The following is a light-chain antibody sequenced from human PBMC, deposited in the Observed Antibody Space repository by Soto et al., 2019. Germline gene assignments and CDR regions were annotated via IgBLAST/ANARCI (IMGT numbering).Light chain of an antibody. J-gene: IGLJ3*02. CDR1: NSNIGRNT. Sequence: QLVLTQPPSASGTPGQRVTISCSGSNSNIGRNTVNWYQQFPGAAPNLLIHSDNQRPPGVPDRFSGSRSGTSASLAISGLQAEYEADYYCAAWDERQNVPVFGGGTQLTVL. CDR2: SDN. CDR3: AAWDERQNVPV. V-gene: IGLV1-44*01.